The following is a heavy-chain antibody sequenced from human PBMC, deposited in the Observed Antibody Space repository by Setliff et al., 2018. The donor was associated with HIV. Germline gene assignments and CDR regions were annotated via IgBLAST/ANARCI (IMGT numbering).Heavy chain of an antibody. CDR3: ARGAELLWFGELHNIPYFDY. J-gene: IGHJ4*02. CDR1: GDSVSSRSYY. Sequence: PSETLSLTCTVSGDSVSSRSYYWSWIRQPPGKGLEWIGYIYYSGSTNYNPSLKSRVTISVDTSKNHFSLKLRSVTAADTAVYYCARGAELLWFGELHNIPYFDYWGQGTLVTVSS. D-gene: IGHD3-10*01. CDR2: IYYSGST. V-gene: IGHV4-61*03.